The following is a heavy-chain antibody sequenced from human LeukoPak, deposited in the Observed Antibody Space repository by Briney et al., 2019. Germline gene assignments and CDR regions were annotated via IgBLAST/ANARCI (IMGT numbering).Heavy chain of an antibody. Sequence: PGGSLRLSCAASGFTFSSYAMHWVRQAPGKGLEWVAVISYDGSNKYYADSVKGRFTISRDNSKNTLYLQMNSLRAEDTAVYYCARATNLLGGAFDIWGQGTMVTVSS. D-gene: IGHD4-23*01. J-gene: IGHJ3*02. CDR3: ARATNLLGGAFDI. CDR1: GFTFSSYA. CDR2: ISYDGSNK. V-gene: IGHV3-30-3*01.